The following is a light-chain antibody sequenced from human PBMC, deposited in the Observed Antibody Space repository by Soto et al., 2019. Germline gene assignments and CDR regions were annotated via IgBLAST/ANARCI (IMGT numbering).Light chain of an antibody. J-gene: IGKJ4*01. Sequence: EIVLPQSPATLSLSPGERATLSCRASQSVSSYLAWYQQKPGQAPRLLIYDASNRATGIPARFSGSGSGTDFTLTISSLGPEVLAVYYCQQRSNWPTFGGGTKVEIK. CDR3: QQRSNWPT. V-gene: IGKV3-11*01. CDR1: QSVSSY. CDR2: DAS.